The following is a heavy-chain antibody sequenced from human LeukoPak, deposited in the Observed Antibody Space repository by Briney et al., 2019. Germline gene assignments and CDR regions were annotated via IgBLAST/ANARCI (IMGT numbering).Heavy chain of an antibody. D-gene: IGHD6-13*01. CDR1: GFTFSSYW. CDR3: ARARAHSSPYFDY. V-gene: IGHV3-7*04. CDR2: IKQDGSEK. Sequence: GGSLRLSCAASGFTFSSYWMSWVRQAPGKGLEWVANIKQDGSEKYYVDSVKGRFTISRDNAKNSLYLQMHSLRAEDTAVYYCARARAHSSPYFDYWGQGTLVTVSS. J-gene: IGHJ4*02.